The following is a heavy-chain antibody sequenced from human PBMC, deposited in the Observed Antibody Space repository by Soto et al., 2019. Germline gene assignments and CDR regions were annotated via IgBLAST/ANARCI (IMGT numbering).Heavy chain of an antibody. J-gene: IGHJ6*02. CDR1: GFTFSSYG. CDR3: ARITMVRGGLYGMDV. V-gene: IGHV3-33*01. D-gene: IGHD3-10*01. Sequence: GGSLRLSCAASGFTFSSYGMHWVRQAPGKGLEWVAVIWYDGSNKYYADSVKGRFTISRDNSKNTLYLQMNSLRAEDTAVYYCARITMVRGGLYGMDVWGQGTTVTVSS. CDR2: IWYDGSNK.